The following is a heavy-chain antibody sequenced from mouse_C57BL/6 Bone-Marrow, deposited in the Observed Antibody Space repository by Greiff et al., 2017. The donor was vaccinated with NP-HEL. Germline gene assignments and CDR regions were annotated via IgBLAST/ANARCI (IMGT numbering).Heavy chain of an antibody. D-gene: IGHD1-1*01. V-gene: IGHV1-81*01. CDR1: GYTFTSYG. Sequence: QVQLQQSGAELARPGASVKLSCKASGYTFTSYGISWVKQRTGQGLEWIGEIYPRSGNTYYNEKFKGKATLTADKSSSTAYMELRSLTSEDSAVYFCARRGNYYVSSYWYFDVWGTGTTVTVSS. J-gene: IGHJ1*03. CDR3: ARRGNYYVSSYWYFDV. CDR2: IYPRSGNT.